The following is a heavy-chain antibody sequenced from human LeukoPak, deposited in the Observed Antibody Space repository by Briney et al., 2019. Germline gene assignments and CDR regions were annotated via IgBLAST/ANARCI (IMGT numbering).Heavy chain of an antibody. CDR2: ISSSSSYI. CDR3: ARLSSSQFDY. D-gene: IGHD6-6*01. V-gene: IGHV3-21*01. CDR1: GFTFSSYS. J-gene: IGHJ4*02. Sequence: PGGSLRPSCAASGFTFSSYSMNWVRQAPGKGLEWVSSISSSSSYIYYADSVKGRFTISRDNAKNSLYLQMNSLRAEDTAVYYCARLSSSQFDYWGQGTLVTVSS.